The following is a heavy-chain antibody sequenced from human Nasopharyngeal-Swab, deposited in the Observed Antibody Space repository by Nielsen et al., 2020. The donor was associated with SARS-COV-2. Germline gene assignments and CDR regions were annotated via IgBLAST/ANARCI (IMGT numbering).Heavy chain of an antibody. CDR3: ARGPRQRGAFDI. V-gene: IGHV4-59*01. CDR2: IYYSGST. D-gene: IGHD6-25*01. J-gene: IGHJ3*02. CDR1: GGSISSYY. Sequence: SETLSLTCTVSGGSISSYYWSWIRQPPGKGLEWIGYIYYSGSTNYNPSLKSRVTISVDTSKNQFSLKLSSVTAADTAVYYCARGPRQRGAFDIWGQGTMVTVSS.